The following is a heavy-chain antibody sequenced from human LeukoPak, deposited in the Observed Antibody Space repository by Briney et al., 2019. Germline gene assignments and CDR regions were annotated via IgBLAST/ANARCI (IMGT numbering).Heavy chain of an antibody. J-gene: IGHJ4*02. V-gene: IGHV3-30*02. D-gene: IGHD3-10*01. CDR1: GFTFSSNG. CDR2: IRYDGSNK. CDR3: AKDSGQMILAWFLDY. Sequence: GGSLRLSCAASGFTFSSNGMHWVRQAPGKGLEWVAFIRYDGSNKYYADSVKGRFTISRDNSKNTLYLQMNSLRAEDTAVYYCAKDSGQMILAWFLDYWGQGTLVTVSS.